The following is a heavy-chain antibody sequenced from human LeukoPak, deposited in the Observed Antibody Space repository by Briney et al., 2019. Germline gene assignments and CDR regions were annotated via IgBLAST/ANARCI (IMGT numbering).Heavy chain of an antibody. Sequence: SETLSLTCTVSGGSISSSSYYWGWIRQPPGKGLEWIGSIYYSGSTYYNPSLKSRVTISVDTSKNQFSLKLSSVTAADTAVYYCASVRRYYDSSGYYDYFDYWGQGTLVTVSS. V-gene: IGHV4-39*07. D-gene: IGHD3-22*01. J-gene: IGHJ4*02. CDR3: ASVRRYYDSSGYYDYFDY. CDR2: IYYSGST. CDR1: GGSISSSSYY.